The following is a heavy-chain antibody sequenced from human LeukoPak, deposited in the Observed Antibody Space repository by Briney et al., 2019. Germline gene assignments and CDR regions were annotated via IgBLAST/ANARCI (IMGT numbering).Heavy chain of an antibody. D-gene: IGHD2-2*03. CDR2: IYSGGSA. Sequence: GGSLRLSCAASGFTVSSNYMSWVRQAPGKGLEWVSVIYSGGSAYYAESVKGRFTISRDNSKNTLYLQMNSLRAEDTAVYYCARGLDIVVVPAAMLEYFQHWGQGTLVTVSS. V-gene: IGHV3-53*01. CDR3: ARGLDIVVVPAAMLEYFQH. CDR1: GFTVSSNY. J-gene: IGHJ1*01.